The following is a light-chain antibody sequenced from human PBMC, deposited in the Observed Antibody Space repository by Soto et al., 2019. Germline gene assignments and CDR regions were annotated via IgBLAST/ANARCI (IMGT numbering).Light chain of an antibody. Sequence: DIQMTQAPSTLSASVGDRVTITCRASQSMSDWLAWYQQKPGKAPKLLIYKSSNLQSGVPSRFSGSGSGTEFTLTISSLQPDDFATYYCQQYYSYSTFGQGTKVDIK. CDR1: QSMSDW. V-gene: IGKV1-5*03. J-gene: IGKJ1*01. CDR2: KSS. CDR3: QQYYSYST.